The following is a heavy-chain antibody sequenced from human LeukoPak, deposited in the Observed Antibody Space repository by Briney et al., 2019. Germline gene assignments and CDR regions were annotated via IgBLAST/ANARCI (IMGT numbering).Heavy chain of an antibody. CDR3: VRGRYGSGFDY. Sequence: GGSLRLSCAASGFTLSNHWMNWVRQAPGKGLEWVSYISSGSNTIYYADSVNGRFTISRDNAKNSVYLQMNSLRVEDTAVYYCVRGRYGSGFDYWGQGTLVTVSS. V-gene: IGHV3-48*04. D-gene: IGHD3-10*01. CDR1: GFTLSNHW. J-gene: IGHJ4*02. CDR2: ISSGSNTI.